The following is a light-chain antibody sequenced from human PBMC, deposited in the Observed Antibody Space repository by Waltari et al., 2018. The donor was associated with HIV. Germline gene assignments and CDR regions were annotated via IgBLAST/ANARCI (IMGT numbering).Light chain of an antibody. V-gene: IGLV1-44*01. Sequence: QSVLTQPPSASGTPGQRVTISCSGGSSNIGATIVNWYQLLPGRAPILLIYATNQRPSGVADRFSGSKSGTSASLAISGLQFEDEGDYCCATWDNGLNGRHVFGTGTQVTV. CDR3: ATWDNGLNGRHV. CDR2: ATN. J-gene: IGLJ1*01. CDR1: SSNIGATI.